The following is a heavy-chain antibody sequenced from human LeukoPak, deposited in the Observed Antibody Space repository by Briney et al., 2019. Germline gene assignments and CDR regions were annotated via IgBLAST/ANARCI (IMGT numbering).Heavy chain of an antibody. CDR2: IYTSGST. J-gene: IGHJ5*02. Sequence: SETLSLTCTVSGGSISSYYWSWIRQPAGKGLEWIGRIYTSGSTNYNPSLKSRDTMSVDTSKNQFSLKLSSVTAADTAVYYCARDLNYDFWNWFDPWGQGTLVTVSS. D-gene: IGHD3-3*01. V-gene: IGHV4-4*07. CDR3: ARDLNYDFWNWFDP. CDR1: GGSISSYY.